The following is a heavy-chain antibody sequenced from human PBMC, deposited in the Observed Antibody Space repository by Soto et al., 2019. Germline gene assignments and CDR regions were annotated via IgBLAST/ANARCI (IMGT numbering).Heavy chain of an antibody. CDR3: TRGSPPTPDD. J-gene: IGHJ4*02. Sequence: QVQLQESGPGLVKPSQTLSLTCSVSGDSVSSGGYYWSWIRQHPGKGLEWIGYMYYTGSTYYNPSLKSRVSMSLDTSKNEFSLKLSSVTAADTAVYYCTRGSPPTPDDWGQGTLVTVSS. V-gene: IGHV4-31*03. CDR2: MYYTGST. CDR1: GDSVSSGGYY.